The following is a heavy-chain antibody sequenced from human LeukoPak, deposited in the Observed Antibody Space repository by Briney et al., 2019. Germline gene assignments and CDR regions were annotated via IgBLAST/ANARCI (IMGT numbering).Heavy chain of an antibody. CDR3: ARGGAWGDREVDY. CDR1: AYTFIAYY. CDR2: IDPKSGGT. J-gene: IGHJ4*02. Sequence: ASVKVSCKASAYTFIAYYMHWVRQAPGQGLGWMGRIDPKSGGTIYAEKFQGRVTMTRDTSSSTAYMDLSRLTSDDTAVYYCARGGAWGDREVDYWGQGSLVTVSS. D-gene: IGHD3-16*01. V-gene: IGHV1-2*06.